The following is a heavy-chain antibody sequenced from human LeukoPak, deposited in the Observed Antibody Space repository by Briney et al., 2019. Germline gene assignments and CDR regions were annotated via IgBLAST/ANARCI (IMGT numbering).Heavy chain of an antibody. CDR1: GFTFSSYS. J-gene: IGHJ4*02. CDR3: ASSGSYRFDY. V-gene: IGHV3-48*02. D-gene: IGHD1-26*01. CDR2: ITASGTAM. Sequence: GGSLRLSCAASGFTFSSYSMNWVRQAPGKGLEWVSHITASGTAMFYADSVKGRSTIPRDNAKNSLYLQMNSLRDEDTAVYYCASSGSYRFDYWGQGTLVTVSS.